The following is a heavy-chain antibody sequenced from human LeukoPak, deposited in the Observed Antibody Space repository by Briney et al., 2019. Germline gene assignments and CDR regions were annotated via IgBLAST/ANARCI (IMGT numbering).Heavy chain of an antibody. J-gene: IGHJ4*02. CDR2: MRYDGSEK. CDR1: GFTFSSSG. CDR3: AKDRNWFAGYFDY. Sequence: GGSLRLSCAASGFTFSSSGMHWVRQGPGKGLERVAFMRYDGSEKYYADSVKGRFTISRDNSKNTLYLQMNSLGAEDTAVFYCAKDRNWFAGYFDYWGQGTLVTVSS. V-gene: IGHV3-30*02. D-gene: IGHD1-1*01.